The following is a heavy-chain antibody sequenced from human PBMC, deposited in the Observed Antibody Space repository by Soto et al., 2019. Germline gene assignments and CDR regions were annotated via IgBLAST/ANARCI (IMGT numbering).Heavy chain of an antibody. CDR2: ISYDGSNK. V-gene: IGHV3-30*18. Sequence: QVQLVESGGGVVQPGRSLRLSCAASGFTLSSHGMHWVRQAPGKGLEWVAVISYDGSNKYYADSVKGRFTISRDTSKNTLYLQMNSLRAEDTAVYYCAKDVDTAMDYYYGMDVWGQGTTFTVSS. CDR3: AKDVDTAMDYYYGMDV. J-gene: IGHJ6*02. D-gene: IGHD5-18*01. CDR1: GFTLSSHG.